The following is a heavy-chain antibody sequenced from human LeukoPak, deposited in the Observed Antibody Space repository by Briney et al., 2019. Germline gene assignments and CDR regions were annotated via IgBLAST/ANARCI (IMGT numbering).Heavy chain of an antibody. CDR1: GFTFDDYA. CDR2: MNWNGGST. V-gene: IGHV3-20*04. J-gene: IGHJ3*02. D-gene: IGHD2-2*01. Sequence: AGGSLRLSCTTSGFTFDDYAMSWVRQAPGKGLEWVSGMNWNGGSTGYADSVKGRFTISRDDAKNSLYLQMNSLRAEDTALYYCARLAYSTPSCYAFDIWGQGTMVTVSS. CDR3: ARLAYSTPSCYAFDI.